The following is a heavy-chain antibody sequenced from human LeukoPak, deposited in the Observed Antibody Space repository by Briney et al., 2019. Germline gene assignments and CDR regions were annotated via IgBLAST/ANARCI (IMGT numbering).Heavy chain of an antibody. J-gene: IGHJ4*02. CDR1: GFTFSSYG. CDR3: AKDRGVFGVAYSLDY. D-gene: IGHD3-3*01. CDR2: IRYDGVNA. Sequence: PGGSLRLSCAASGFTFSSYGMHWVRQAPGKGLEWVTYIRYDGVNAYYADSAKGRFTVSRDLSKHTLYLQMNSLRAEDTAVYYCAKDRGVFGVAYSLDYWGQGTLVTVSS. V-gene: IGHV3-30*02.